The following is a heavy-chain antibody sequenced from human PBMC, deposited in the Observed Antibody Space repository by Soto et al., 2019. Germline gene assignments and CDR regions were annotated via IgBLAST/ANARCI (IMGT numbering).Heavy chain of an antibody. D-gene: IGHD3-22*01. J-gene: IGHJ5*02. CDR3: ARKMPTMIVVVIQNWFDP. CDR2: INHSGST. V-gene: IGHV4-34*01. Sequence: SETLSLTCAVYGVSFSGYYWSWIRQPPGKGLEWIGEINHSGSTNYNPSLKSRVTISVDTSKNQFSLKLSSVTAADTAVYYCARKMPTMIVVVIQNWFDPWGQGTLVTVSS. CDR1: GVSFSGYY.